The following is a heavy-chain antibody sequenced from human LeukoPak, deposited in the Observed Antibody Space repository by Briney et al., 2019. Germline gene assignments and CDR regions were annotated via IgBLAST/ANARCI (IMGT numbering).Heavy chain of an antibody. CDR3: ARQGVGATDC. J-gene: IGHJ4*02. D-gene: IGHD1-26*01. Sequence: SETLSLTCTVSSGSISSSTYYWAWIRQSPGKGLEWIGSITYSGSTYYNPSLESRVTISVDTSKNQFSLRLISVTAVDTAVYYCARQGVGATDCWGQGTLVTVSS. CDR1: SGSISSSTYY. CDR2: ITYSGST. V-gene: IGHV4-39*01.